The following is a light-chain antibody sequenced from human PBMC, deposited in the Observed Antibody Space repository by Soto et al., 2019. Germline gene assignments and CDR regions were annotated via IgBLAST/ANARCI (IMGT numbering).Light chain of an antibody. Sequence: EIVLTQSPATLSLSPGERATLSCRASQSVSNYLAWYQQKAGQAPRLLIYDASNRATGIPARFSGSGSGTDFTLTISSLEPEDFAVYYCQQRSNWPPITFGQGTRLEIK. CDR3: QQRSNWPPIT. CDR2: DAS. CDR1: QSVSNY. V-gene: IGKV3-11*01. J-gene: IGKJ5*01.